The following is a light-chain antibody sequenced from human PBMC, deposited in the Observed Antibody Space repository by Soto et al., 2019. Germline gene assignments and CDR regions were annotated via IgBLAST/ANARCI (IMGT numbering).Light chain of an antibody. CDR1: QTVNANF. V-gene: IGKV3-11*01. CDR2: DAS. J-gene: IGKJ5*01. Sequence: IVLTQSPGTLSLSPGERATLYCGSSQTVNANFLAWYQQKPGQAPRLLIYDASNRATGIPARFSGSGSGTDFTLTISSLEPEDFAVYYCQQRNIWPPVTFGQGTRLEIK. CDR3: QQRNIWPPVT.